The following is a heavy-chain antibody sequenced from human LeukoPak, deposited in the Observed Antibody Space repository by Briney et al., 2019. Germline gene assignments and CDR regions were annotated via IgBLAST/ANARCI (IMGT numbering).Heavy chain of an antibody. CDR1: GFTFDDYA. D-gene: IGHD2-15*01. J-gene: IGHJ4*02. CDR3: AKAGYGSGNLLHFLDY. Sequence: GGSLRLSCAASGFTFDDYAMHWVRQAAGKGVEWVSLISGDGGSTYYADSVKVRFTISRDNSKNSLYLQMNSLRTEDTALYYCAKAGYGSGNLLHFLDYWGQGTLVTVSS. V-gene: IGHV3-43*02. CDR2: ISGDGGST.